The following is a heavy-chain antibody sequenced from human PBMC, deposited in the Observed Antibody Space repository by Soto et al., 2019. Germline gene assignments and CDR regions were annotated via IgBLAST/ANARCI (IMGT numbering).Heavy chain of an antibody. D-gene: IGHD2-2*02. J-gene: IGHJ5*02. Sequence: QVQLVQSGAEVKKPGASVKVSCKASGYTFTSYAMHWVRQAPGQRLEGMGWLNAGNGNTPSSQNFQGRVTITTETSANTAYMELSSLRSEDTAVYYCAGGKSILADDRGGFDPWGPGTLVTVSA. CDR2: LNAGNGNT. CDR1: GYTFTSYA. CDR3: AGGKSILADDRGGFDP. V-gene: IGHV1-3*01.